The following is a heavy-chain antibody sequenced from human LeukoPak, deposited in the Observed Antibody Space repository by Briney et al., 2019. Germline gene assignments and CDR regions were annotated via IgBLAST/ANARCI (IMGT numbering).Heavy chain of an antibody. V-gene: IGHV3-21*01. J-gene: IGHJ4*02. CDR2: ISSSSSYI. CDR3: ARRGGSSSRRSPIDY. Sequence: PGGSLRLSCAASGFTFSSYSMNWVRQAPGKGLEWVSSISSSSSYIYYADSVKGRFTISRDNAKNSLYLQMNSLRAEDTAVYYCARRGGSSSRRSPIDYWGQGTLVTVSS. CDR1: GFTFSSYS. D-gene: IGHD6-6*01.